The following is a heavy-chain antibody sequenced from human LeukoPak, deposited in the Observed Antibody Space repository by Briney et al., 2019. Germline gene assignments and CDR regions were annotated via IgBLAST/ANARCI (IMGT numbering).Heavy chain of an antibody. J-gene: IGHJ4*02. CDR3: TTDRGFMERPLFDF. CDR2: IKSRNAGGTI. D-gene: IGHD1-1*01. CDR1: GISFTTAW. Sequence: GGSLRLSCATSGISFTTAWMAWVRQTPGEGLQWVARIKSRNAGGTIDYAAPAKGRFSISRDDPKNSLFLQMNSLKTDDTGVYFCTTDRGFMERPLFDFWGQGTLVTVSS. V-gene: IGHV3-15*01.